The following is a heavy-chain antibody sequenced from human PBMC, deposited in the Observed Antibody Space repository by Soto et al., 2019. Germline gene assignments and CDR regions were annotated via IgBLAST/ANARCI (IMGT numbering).Heavy chain of an antibody. J-gene: IGHJ4*02. V-gene: IGHV5-51*01. CDR1: GYSFTSYW. D-gene: IGHD3-22*01. CDR2: IYPGDSDT. CDR3: ARLPYYDSSGYYYVGQAVIDY. Sequence: GESLKISCKGSGYSFTSYWIGWVRQMPGKGLEWMGIIYPGDSDTRYSPSFQGQVTISADKSISTAYLQWSSLKASDTAMYYCARLPYYDSSGYYYVGQAVIDYWGQGTLVTVSS.